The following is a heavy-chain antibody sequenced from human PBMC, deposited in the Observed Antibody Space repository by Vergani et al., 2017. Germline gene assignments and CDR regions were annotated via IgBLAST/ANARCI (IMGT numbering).Heavy chain of an antibody. D-gene: IGHD1-1*01. CDR3: ARSMYPGTSAAAFEI. CDR1: GGSISSSSYY. Sequence: QLQLQESGPGLVKPSETLSLTCTVSGGSISSSSYYWGWIRQPPGKGLEWIGSIYYSGSTNYNPSLKSRVTISVDTSKNQFSLKLSSVTAADTAVYYCARSMYPGTSAAAFEIWGQGTMVTVSS. CDR2: IYYSGST. V-gene: IGHV4-39*07. J-gene: IGHJ3*02.